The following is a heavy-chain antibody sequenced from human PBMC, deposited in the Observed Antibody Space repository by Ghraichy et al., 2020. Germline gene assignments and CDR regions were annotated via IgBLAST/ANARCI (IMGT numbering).Heavy chain of an antibody. V-gene: IGHV3-23*01. CDR1: GFTFSSYA. D-gene: IGHD6-6*01. CDR2: ISGSGGST. J-gene: IGHJ4*02. CDR3: AKDAGLLVSSPHEGDY. Sequence: GGSLRLSCAASGFTFSSYAMSWVRQAPGKGLEWVSAISGSGGSTYYADSVKGRFTISRDNSKNTLYLQMNSLRAGDTAVYYCAKDAGLLVSSPHEGDYWGQGTLVTVSS.